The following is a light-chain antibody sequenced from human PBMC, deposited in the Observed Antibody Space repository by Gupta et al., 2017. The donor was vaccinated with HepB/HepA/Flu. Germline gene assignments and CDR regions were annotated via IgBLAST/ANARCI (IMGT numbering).Light chain of an antibody. V-gene: IGLV1-47*01. CDR2: MNN. Sequence: SVLTQPPSASCTPGQRITISCSAGSSNIGGNYVYWYQQFPGKAPKFLIYMNNKRPSGVPERFSGSKSGTSATIASSGLRAEEEADYYCAAADANRNVVLFGGGTKMTVV. CDR3: AAADANRNVVL. J-gene: IGLJ2*01. CDR1: SSNIGGNY.